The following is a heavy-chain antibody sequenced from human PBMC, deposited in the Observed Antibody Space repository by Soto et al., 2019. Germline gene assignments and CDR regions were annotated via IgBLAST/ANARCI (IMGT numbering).Heavy chain of an antibody. CDR3: TTGPRGYETQYYFDY. D-gene: IGHD5-12*01. J-gene: IGHJ4*02. CDR2: IKTRTDGETT. Sequence: GGSLRLSCAASGSGFIFSNAWINWVRQAPGKGLEWVGRIKTRTDGETTDNAAPVKGRFIISRDDSKNTVYLQMNNLKIEDAAVYYCTTGPRGYETQYYFDYWGQGTLVTVSS. CDR1: GSGFIFSNAW. V-gene: IGHV3-15*07.